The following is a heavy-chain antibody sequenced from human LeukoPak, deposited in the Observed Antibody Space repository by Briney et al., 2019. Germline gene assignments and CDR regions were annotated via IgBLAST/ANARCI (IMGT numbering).Heavy chain of an antibody. CDR2: INTDGSST. D-gene: IGHD4-23*01. CDR1: GFTFSSYS. J-gene: IGHJ4*02. Sequence: GGSLRLSCAASGFTFSSYSMNWVRQAPGKGLVWVSRINTDGSSTTYADSVKGRFTISRDNAKNTLYLQMNSLRAGDTAVYYCARDLENYGGNEPFDYWGQGTLVTVSS. CDR3: ARDLENYGGNEPFDY. V-gene: IGHV3-74*01.